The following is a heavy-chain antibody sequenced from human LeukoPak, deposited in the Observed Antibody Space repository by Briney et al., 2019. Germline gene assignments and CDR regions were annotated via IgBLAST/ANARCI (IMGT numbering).Heavy chain of an antibody. CDR3: VRDFRYSFDY. J-gene: IGHJ4*02. CDR2: ISGTGGST. D-gene: IGHD1-1*01. CDR1: GFTFSTYA. Sequence: GGSLRLSCAASGFTFSTYAMTWVRQAPGKGLEWVSLISGTGGSTYYADSVKGRFTISRDNSKNTLYLQMNSLRAEDTAVYYCVRDFRYSFDYWGQGILVTVSS. V-gene: IGHV3-23*01.